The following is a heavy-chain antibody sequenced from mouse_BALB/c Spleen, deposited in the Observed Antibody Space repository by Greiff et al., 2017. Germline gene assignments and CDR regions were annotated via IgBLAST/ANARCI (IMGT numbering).Heavy chain of an antibody. V-gene: IGHV5-4*02. CDR2: ISDGGSYT. CDR3: ARGGYRYDYAMDY. Sequence: EVQRVESGGGLVKPGGSLKLSCAASGFTFSDYYMYWVRQTPEKRLEWVATISDGGSYTYYPDSVKGRFTISRDNAKNNLYLQMSSLKSEDTAMYYCARGGYRYDYAMDYWGQGTSVTVSS. D-gene: IGHD2-14*01. CDR1: GFTFSDYY. J-gene: IGHJ4*01.